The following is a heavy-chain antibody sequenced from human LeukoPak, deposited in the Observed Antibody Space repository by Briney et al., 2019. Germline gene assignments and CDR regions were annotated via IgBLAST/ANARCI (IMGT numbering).Heavy chain of an antibody. D-gene: IGHD3-22*01. Sequence: ASVKVSCKASGGTFSSYAISWVRQAPGQGLEWMGGIIPIFGTANYAQKFQGRVTITTDESTSTAYMELSSLRSEDTAVYYCVRGSGYYYVFDYWGQGTLVTVSS. V-gene: IGHV1-69*05. CDR3: VRGSGYYYVFDY. J-gene: IGHJ4*02. CDR1: GGTFSSYA. CDR2: IIPIFGTA.